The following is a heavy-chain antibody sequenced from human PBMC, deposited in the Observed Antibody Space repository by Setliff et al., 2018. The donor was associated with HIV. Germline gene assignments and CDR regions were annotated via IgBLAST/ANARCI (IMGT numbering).Heavy chain of an antibody. D-gene: IGHD5-18*01. CDR2: IYYSGST. Sequence: SETLSLTCTVSGGSISSSTYYWGWIRQPPGKGLEWIGTIYYSGSTYYNPSLKSRLTISGDTSKNQFSLKLSSVTAADTAVSYGARRDGYSYGFYFDYWGQGTLVTVSS. CDR1: GGSISSSTYY. J-gene: IGHJ4*02. CDR3: ARRDGYSYGFYFDY. V-gene: IGHV4-39*01.